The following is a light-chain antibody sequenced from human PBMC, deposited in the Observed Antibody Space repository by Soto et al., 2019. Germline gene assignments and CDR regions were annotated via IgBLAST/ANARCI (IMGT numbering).Light chain of an antibody. J-gene: IGKJ1*01. CDR2: KAS. CDR1: QSISSW. Sequence: DIQMTQSPSTLSASVGDRVTITCRASQSISSWLAWYQQKPAEAPKLLISKASSVESGIPSRFSGSGSGTEFTLTISSLQPDDFASYYCQQYSAYPGTVGQGTKVEVK. V-gene: IGKV1-5*03. CDR3: QQYSAYPGT.